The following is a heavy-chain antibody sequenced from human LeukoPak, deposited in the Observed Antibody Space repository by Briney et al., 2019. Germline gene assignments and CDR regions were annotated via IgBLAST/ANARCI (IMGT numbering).Heavy chain of an antibody. D-gene: IGHD6-19*01. V-gene: IGHV3-21*01. CDR2: ISSSSSYI. CDR3: ARVYSSGEFDY. CDR1: GFPFSTYA. J-gene: IGHJ4*02. Sequence: SGGSLRLSCAASGFPFSTYAMGWVRQAPGKGLEWVSSISSSSSYIYYADSVKGRFTISRDNAKNSLYLQMNSLRAEDTAVYYCARVYSSGEFDYWGQGTLVTVSS.